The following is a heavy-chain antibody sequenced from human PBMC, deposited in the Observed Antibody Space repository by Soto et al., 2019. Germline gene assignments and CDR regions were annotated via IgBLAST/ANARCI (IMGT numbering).Heavy chain of an antibody. J-gene: IGHJ4*02. V-gene: IGHV4-39*01. D-gene: IGHD3-10*01. CDR1: GGSISSSSYY. CDR3: ARLKDESITMVRGVTYFDY. CDR2: IYYSGST. Sequence: SETLSLTCTVSGGSISSSSYYWGWIRQPPGKGLEWIGSIYYSGSTYYNPSLKSRVTISVDTSKNQFSLKLSSVTAADTAVYYCARLKDESITMVRGVTYFDYWGQGTLVTVSS.